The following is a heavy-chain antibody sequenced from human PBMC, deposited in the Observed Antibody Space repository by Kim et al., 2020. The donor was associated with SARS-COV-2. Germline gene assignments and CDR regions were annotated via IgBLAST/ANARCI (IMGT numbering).Heavy chain of an antibody. CDR2: IYYSGST. CDR1: GGSISSYY. CDR3: ARLNYDFWSGYVPHFDY. D-gene: IGHD3-3*01. Sequence: SETLSLTCTVSGGSISSYYWSWIRQPPGKGLEWIGYIYYSGSTNYNPSLKSRVTISVDTSKSQFSLKLSSVTAADTAVYYCARLNYDFWSGYVPHFDYWGQGTLVTVSS. J-gene: IGHJ4*02. V-gene: IGHV4-59*01.